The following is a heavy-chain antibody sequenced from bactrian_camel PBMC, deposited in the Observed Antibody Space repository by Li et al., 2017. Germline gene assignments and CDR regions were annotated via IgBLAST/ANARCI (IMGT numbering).Heavy chain of an antibody. Sequence: VQLVESGGGSVQAGGSLRLSCVTSDYTGTYCLGWFRQAPGKEREGVAGVDSDGITKYADSVKGRFVISKDNYKNTLYLQMNSLKPEDTAMYYCAAEPRPCKVAGHAATLNTGARGPRSPSP. CDR2: VDSDGIT. CDR3: AAEPRPCKVAGHAATLNT. D-gene: IGHD6*01. V-gene: IGHV3S55*01. J-gene: IGHJ4*01. CDR1: DYTGTYC.